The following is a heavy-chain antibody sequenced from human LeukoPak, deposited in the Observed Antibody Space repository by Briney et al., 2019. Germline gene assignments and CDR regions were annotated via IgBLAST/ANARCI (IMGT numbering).Heavy chain of an antibody. V-gene: IGHV4-59*01. Sequence: SETLSLTCTVSGGSISSYYWSWIRQPPGKGLEWIGYIYYSGSTNYNPSLKSRVTISVDTSKNQFSLKLSSVTAADTAVYYCARHLMGSSWYGFDPWGQGTLVTVSS. D-gene: IGHD6-13*01. CDR1: GGSISSYY. CDR3: ARHLMGSSWYGFDP. CDR2: IYYSGST. J-gene: IGHJ5*02.